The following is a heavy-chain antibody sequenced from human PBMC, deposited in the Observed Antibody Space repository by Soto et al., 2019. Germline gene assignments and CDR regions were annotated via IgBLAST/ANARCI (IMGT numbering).Heavy chain of an antibody. J-gene: IGHJ5*02. CDR2: IIPIFGTA. CDR3: ARGIAAAGTRDNWFDP. Sequence: GASVKVSCKASGGTFSSYAISWVRQAPGQGLEWMGGIIPIFGTANYAQKFQGRITITADESTSTAYMELSSLRSEDTAVYYCARGIAAAGTRDNWFDPWGQGTLVTVSS. V-gene: IGHV1-69*13. D-gene: IGHD6-13*01. CDR1: GGTFSSYA.